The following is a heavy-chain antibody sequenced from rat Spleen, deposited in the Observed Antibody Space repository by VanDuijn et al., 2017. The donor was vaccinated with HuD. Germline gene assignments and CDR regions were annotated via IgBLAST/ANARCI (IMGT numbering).Heavy chain of an antibody. Sequence: VQLVESGGGLVQPGRSLKLSCAASGFTFSNYGLIWVRQPPGKGLEWMGLIWGNGDTNYHSALKTRLSITRDTSKSQVFLKMNSLQTEDTATYYCARADIASISTDGIWGQGVMVTVSS. CDR3: ARADIASISTDGI. V-gene: IGHV2-13*01. D-gene: IGHD1-2*01. CDR1: GFTFSNYG. J-gene: IGHJ2*01. CDR2: IWGNGDT.